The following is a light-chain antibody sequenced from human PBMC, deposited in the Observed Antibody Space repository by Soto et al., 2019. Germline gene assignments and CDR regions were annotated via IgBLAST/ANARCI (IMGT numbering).Light chain of an antibody. Sequence: QSALTQPASVSGSLGQSTTISCTGTGGDVGTYDYVSWYQQHPGKAPKLMIFDVSSRPSGISDRFSGSKSGNTASLTISGLQAEDEADYYCNSYLTNFVAFGGGTKLTVL. CDR2: DVS. CDR3: NSYLTNFVA. J-gene: IGLJ2*01. V-gene: IGLV2-14*03. CDR1: GGDVGTYDY.